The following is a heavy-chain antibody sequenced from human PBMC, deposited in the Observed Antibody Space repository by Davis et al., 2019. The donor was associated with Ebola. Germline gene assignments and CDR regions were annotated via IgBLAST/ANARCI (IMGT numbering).Heavy chain of an antibody. CDR1: GFTFSSYG. Sequence: GESLKISCAASGFTFSSYGMHWVRQAPGKGLEWVAVISYDGSNKYYADSVKGRFTISRDNSKNTLYLQMNSLRDEDTAVYYCVRLEQQLPWGQGTLVTVSS. J-gene: IGHJ5*02. CDR3: VRLEQQLP. CDR2: ISYDGSNK. V-gene: IGHV3-30*03. D-gene: IGHD6-13*01.